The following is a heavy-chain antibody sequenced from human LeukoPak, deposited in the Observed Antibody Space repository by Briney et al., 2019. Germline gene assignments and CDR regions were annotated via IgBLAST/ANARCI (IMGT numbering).Heavy chain of an antibody. CDR3: ARDTSPYSSSWYYIFDY. Sequence: QSGGSLRLSCAASGFTFSSYGMHWVRQAPGKGLEWVAVIWYDGSNKYYADSVKGRFTISRDNSKNTLYLQMNSLRAEDTAVYYCARDTSPYSSSWYYIFDYWGQGTLVTVSS. CDR1: GFTFSSYG. V-gene: IGHV3-30*19. J-gene: IGHJ4*02. CDR2: IWYDGSNK. D-gene: IGHD6-13*01.